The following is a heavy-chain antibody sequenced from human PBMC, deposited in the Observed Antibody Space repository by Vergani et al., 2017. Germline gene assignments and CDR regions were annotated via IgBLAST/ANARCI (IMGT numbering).Heavy chain of an antibody. CDR3: ARVEGSGSSREDSLDI. Sequence: QVQLQESGPGLVKPSETLSLTCTVSGGPISSYYWSWIRQPPGKGLEWFGYIYYSGSTNYNPSLKSRFTISVDTSKNQFSLKLSSVTAADTAVYYCARVEGSGSSREDSLDIWGQGTMVTVSS. CDR1: GGPISSYY. V-gene: IGHV4-59*01. J-gene: IGHJ3*02. D-gene: IGHD5-12*01. CDR2: IYYSGST.